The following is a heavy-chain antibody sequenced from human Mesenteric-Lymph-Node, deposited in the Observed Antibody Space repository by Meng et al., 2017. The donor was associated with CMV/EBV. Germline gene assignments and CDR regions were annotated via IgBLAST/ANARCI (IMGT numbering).Heavy chain of an antibody. D-gene: IGHD2-8*02. J-gene: IGHJ4*02. Sequence: GESLKISCAASGFSITGNYMSWVRRAPGKGLEWVSVIFSGGTTFYSDSVKGRFTISRDNSKNTLSLQMNSLRAEDTAVYYCATGRVLDYWGQGTLVTVSS. CDR3: ATGRVLDY. CDR1: GFSITGNY. CDR2: IFSGGTT. V-gene: IGHV3-53*05.